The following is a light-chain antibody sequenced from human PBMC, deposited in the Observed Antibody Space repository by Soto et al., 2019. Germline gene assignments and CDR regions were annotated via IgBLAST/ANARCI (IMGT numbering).Light chain of an antibody. CDR1: QSVSSNY. CDR3: LQYFTSPLA. J-gene: IGKJ4*01. Sequence: EVVLTQSPGTLSLSPGERATLSCRASQSVSSNYLAWYQQKPGQAPRLLIYGVSTRATGIPDRFSGSGSGTGFSLTISRLEPEDFAMYYCLQYFTSPLAFGGGTKVEIK. V-gene: IGKV3-20*01. CDR2: GVS.